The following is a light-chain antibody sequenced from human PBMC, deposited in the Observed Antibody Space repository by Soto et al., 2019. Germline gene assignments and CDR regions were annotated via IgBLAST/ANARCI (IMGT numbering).Light chain of an antibody. CDR3: GTWHSSLSTWV. CDR1: SSNIGNNY. J-gene: IGLJ3*02. Sequence: QSVLTQPPSVSAAPGQKVTISCSGTSSNIGNNYVSWYQQLPGAAPKLLIYENNKRPSGIPDRFSGSKSGTSATLGITGLQTGYEADYYCGTWHSSLSTWVFGGGTKLTVL. CDR2: ENN. V-gene: IGLV1-51*02.